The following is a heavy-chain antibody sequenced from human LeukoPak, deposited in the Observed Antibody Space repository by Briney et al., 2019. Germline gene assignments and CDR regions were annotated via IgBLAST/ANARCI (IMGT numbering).Heavy chain of an antibody. V-gene: IGHV4-39*01. Sequence: SETLSLTCTVSGDSISSTNYYWVWIRQPPGKGLEWIGSIYYSGSAYYNPSLKSRVTISLDTSKNQFSLKLTSVTAADTAVFYCASAPRRSSIAGLDSWGQGTLVTVSS. D-gene: IGHD6-13*01. CDR3: ASAPRRSSIAGLDS. J-gene: IGHJ4*02. CDR1: GDSISSTNYY. CDR2: IYYSGSA.